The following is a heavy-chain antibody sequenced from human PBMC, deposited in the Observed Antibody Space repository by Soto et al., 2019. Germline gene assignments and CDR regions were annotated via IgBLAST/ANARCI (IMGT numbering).Heavy chain of an antibody. CDR2: INHSGST. Sequence: PSETLSLTCAVYGGSFSGYYWSWIRQPPVKVLEWIGEINHSGSTNYNPSLKSRVTISVDTSKNQFSLKLSSVTAADTAVYYCARGGYSYGYYYWGQGTLVPVSS. D-gene: IGHD5-18*01. J-gene: IGHJ4*02. V-gene: IGHV4-34*01. CDR1: GGSFSGYY. CDR3: ARGGYSYGYYY.